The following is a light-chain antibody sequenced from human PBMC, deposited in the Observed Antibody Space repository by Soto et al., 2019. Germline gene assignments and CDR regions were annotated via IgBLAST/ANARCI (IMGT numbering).Light chain of an antibody. J-gene: IGLJ1*01. Sequence: QFALTQPASVSGSPGQSISISCTGTSSDVVTYNLVSWYQQHPGKAPTVLIYEGTKRPSGVSNRFSGSKSGNTASLTISGLQTEDEADYYCYSFAGSTTFSYVFGPGTKLTVL. V-gene: IGLV2-23*03. CDR3: YSFAGSTTFSYV. CDR1: SSDVVTYNL. CDR2: EGT.